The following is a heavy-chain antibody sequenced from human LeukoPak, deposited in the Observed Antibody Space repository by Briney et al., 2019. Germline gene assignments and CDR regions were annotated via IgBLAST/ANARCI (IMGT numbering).Heavy chain of an antibody. CDR1: GFTFSNYY. D-gene: IGHD3-10*01. V-gene: IGHV3-11*06. CDR2: VSTSSSHT. Sequence: GGSLRLSCADSGFTFSNYYMSWIRQAPGKGLEWISYVSTSSSHTNYADSVKGRFTISRDDAKNSLYLQMNGLRAEDTAVYYCAREFYGRGDSWGQGTLVIVSS. CDR3: AREFYGRGDS. J-gene: IGHJ4*02.